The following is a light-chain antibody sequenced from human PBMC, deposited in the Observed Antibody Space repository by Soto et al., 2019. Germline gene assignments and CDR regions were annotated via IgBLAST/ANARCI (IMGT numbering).Light chain of an antibody. CDR1: SGHSTYA. V-gene: IGLV4-69*01. CDR2: LNSDGSH. CDR3: QTWGTGPWV. Sequence: QPVLTQSPSASASLGASVNLTCTLSSGHSTYAIAWHQQQPEKGPRYLMILNSDGSHSKGDGIPDRFSGSSSGAERYLTFSSLQSEDEADYYCQTWGTGPWVFGGGTKLTVL. J-gene: IGLJ3*02.